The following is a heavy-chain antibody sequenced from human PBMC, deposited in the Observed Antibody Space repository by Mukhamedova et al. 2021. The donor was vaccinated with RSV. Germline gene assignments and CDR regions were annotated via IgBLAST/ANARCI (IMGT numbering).Heavy chain of an antibody. CDR2: ISYDGSNK. CDR1: SSYA. Sequence: SSYAMHWVRQAPGKGLEWVAVISYDGSNKYYADSVKGRFSISRDNSRNTPYLQMNSLRAEDTAVYYCARGSTVTTDYYYYMDVWG. CDR3: ARGSTVTTDYYYYMDV. V-gene: IGHV3-30-3*01. J-gene: IGHJ6*03. D-gene: IGHD4-11*01.